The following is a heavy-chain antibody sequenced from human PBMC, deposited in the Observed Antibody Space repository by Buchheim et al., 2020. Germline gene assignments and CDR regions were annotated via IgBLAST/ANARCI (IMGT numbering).Heavy chain of an antibody. CDR3: AIGRGLDV. CDR1: GFTFSSRW. CDR2: IRGDGDER. Sequence: EVQLVESGGGLVQPGGSLRLSCAVSGFTFSSRWMSWVRQAPEKGLERVANIRGDGDERYYVDSVKGRFTISRDNSKNSLYFQMSSLRAEDTAVYYCAIGRGLDVWGQGTT. V-gene: IGHV3-7*03. J-gene: IGHJ6*02.